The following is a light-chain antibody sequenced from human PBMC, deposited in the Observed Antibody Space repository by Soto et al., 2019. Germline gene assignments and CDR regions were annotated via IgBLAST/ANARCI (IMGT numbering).Light chain of an antibody. Sequence: EIVLTQSPGTLSLSPGERATLSCSASQSVSSSYLAWYQQKPGQAPRLLIYDASSRATGIPDRFSGSGSGTDFSLTISRLEPEDVAVYYCQKYGSSPWYTFGQGTKLEIK. CDR1: QSVSSSY. J-gene: IGKJ2*01. CDR2: DAS. V-gene: IGKV3-20*01. CDR3: QKYGSSPWYT.